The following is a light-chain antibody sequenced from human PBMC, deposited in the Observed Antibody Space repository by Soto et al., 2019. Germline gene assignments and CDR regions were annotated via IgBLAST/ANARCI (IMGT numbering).Light chain of an antibody. V-gene: IGKV4-1*01. Sequence: DIVMTQSPDSLAVSLGERATINCKSNQSLLFSSNNMNYLAWYQQKPGQPPNLLIYWASTRESGVPDRFSGSGSGTDFTLTSSSLQAEDVAVYYCQQYYSTLWTFGQGTKVEIK. CDR2: WAS. CDR3: QQYYSTLWT. CDR1: QSLLFSSNNMNY. J-gene: IGKJ1*01.